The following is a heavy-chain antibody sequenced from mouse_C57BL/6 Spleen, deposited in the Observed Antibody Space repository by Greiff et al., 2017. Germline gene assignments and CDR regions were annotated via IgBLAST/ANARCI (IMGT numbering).Heavy chain of an antibody. D-gene: IGHD2-3*01. CDR3: ARMRGYDGYSGWYFDV. Sequence: QVTLKVSGPGILQPSQTLSLTCSFSGFSLSTFGMGVGWIRQPSGKGLEWLAHIWWDDDKYYNPALKSRLTISKDTSKNQVFLKIANVDTADTATYYCARMRGYDGYSGWYFDVWGTGTTVTVSS. V-gene: IGHV8-8*01. CDR1: GFSLSTFGMG. J-gene: IGHJ1*03. CDR2: IWWDDDK.